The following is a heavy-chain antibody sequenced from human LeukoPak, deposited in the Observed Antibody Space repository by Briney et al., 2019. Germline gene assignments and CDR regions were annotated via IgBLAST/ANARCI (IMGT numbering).Heavy chain of an antibody. V-gene: IGHV3-21*01. Sequence: PGGSLRLSCAASGFTFRSLSLTWVRQAPGKGLKWVSSISPSGNYIYYADSVEGRFTISRDNAKNPLYLQMNSLRAEDTAVYYCARDLSSSTSCYSYWGQGTLVTVSS. CDR3: ARDLSSSTSCYSY. CDR2: ISPSGNYI. D-gene: IGHD2-2*01. J-gene: IGHJ4*02. CDR1: GFTFRSLS.